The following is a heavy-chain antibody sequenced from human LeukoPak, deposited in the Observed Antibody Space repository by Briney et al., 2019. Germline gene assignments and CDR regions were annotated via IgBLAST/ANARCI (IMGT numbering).Heavy chain of an antibody. Sequence: GASVKVSCKASGYTFTSYDINWVRQATGQGLEWMGWMNPNSGNTGHAQKFQGRVTMTRNTSISTAYTELSSLRSEDTAVYYCASGIYGSGSYTTGDYWGQGTLVTVSS. CDR1: GYTFTSYD. D-gene: IGHD3-10*01. V-gene: IGHV1-8*01. CDR2: MNPNSGNT. CDR3: ASGIYGSGSYTTGDY. J-gene: IGHJ4*02.